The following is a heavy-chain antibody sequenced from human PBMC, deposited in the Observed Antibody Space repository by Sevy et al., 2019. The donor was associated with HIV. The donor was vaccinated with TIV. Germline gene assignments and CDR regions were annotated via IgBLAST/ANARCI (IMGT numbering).Heavy chain of an antibody. Sequence: GGSLRLSCAVSGFTFNSYDMSWVRQAPGKGLEWVSSISSGSGRTYYADSVKGRFTISRDNSKNTLFLQMSSLRVEDTAVYYCANPTVTADNDYWGQGTLVTVSS. CDR3: ANPTVTADNDY. D-gene: IGHD4-17*01. V-gene: IGHV3-23*01. CDR1: GFTFNSYD. CDR2: ISSGSGRT. J-gene: IGHJ4*02.